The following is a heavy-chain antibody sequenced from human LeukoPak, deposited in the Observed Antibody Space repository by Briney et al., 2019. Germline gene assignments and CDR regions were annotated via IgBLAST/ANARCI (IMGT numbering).Heavy chain of an antibody. J-gene: IGHJ4*02. CDR3: ASGYPGGSSGYFPFDY. CDR2: IIPIFGTA. Sequence: SVKVSCKASGGTFSSYAISWVRQAPGQGLEWMGGIIPIFGTANYAQKFQGRVTITADKSTSTAYMELSSLRSEDTAVYCCASGYPGGSSGYFPFDYWGQGTLVTVSS. V-gene: IGHV1-69*06. CDR1: GGTFSSYA. D-gene: IGHD3-22*01.